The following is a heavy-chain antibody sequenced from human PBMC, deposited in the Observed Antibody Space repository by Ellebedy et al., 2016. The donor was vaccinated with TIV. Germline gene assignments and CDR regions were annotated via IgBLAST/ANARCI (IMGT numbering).Heavy chain of an antibody. CDR2: IHHSGNT. V-gene: IGHV4-59*01. CDR3: ARDLGRYGMDV. J-gene: IGHJ6*02. CDR1: GGSINSYY. Sequence: MPSETLSLTCSVSGGSINSYYWTWIRQPPGQGLEWIGDIHHSGNTHIHPSLKSRVTRSLDTSKNQFSLDLSSVTAADTATYYCARDLGRYGMDVWGQGTTVTVSS.